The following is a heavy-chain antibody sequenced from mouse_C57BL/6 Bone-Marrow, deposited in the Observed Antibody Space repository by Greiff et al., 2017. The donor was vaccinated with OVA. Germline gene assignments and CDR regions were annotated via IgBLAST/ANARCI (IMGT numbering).Heavy chain of an antibody. Sequence: EVKLVESGGDLVKPGGSLKLSCAAPGFTFSSYGMSWVRQTPDKRLEWVATISSGGSYTYYPDSVKGRFTISRDNAKNTLYLQMSSLKSEDTAMYYCARHDYYGSSLFFAYWGQGTLVTVSA. D-gene: IGHD1-1*01. CDR2: ISSGGSYT. CDR3: ARHDYYGSSLFFAY. V-gene: IGHV5-6*02. CDR1: GFTFSSYG. J-gene: IGHJ3*01.